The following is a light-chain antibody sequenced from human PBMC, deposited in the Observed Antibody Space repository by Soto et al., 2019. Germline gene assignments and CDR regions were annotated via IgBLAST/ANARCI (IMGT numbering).Light chain of an antibody. CDR3: QQYGSSSFA. CDR1: QSISSTY. Sequence: EIVLTQSPGTLSVSPGERATLFCRARQSISSTYLAWYQKKPGQAPRLLLYGAFNRATGIPDRFSGSGSGTHFTLTISRLEPEDCPFYYYQQYGSSSFAFGPGTNVEIK. J-gene: IGKJ3*01. CDR2: GAF. V-gene: IGKV3-20*01.